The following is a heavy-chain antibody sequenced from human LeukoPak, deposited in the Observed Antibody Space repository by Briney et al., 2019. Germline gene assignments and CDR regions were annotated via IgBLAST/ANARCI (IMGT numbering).Heavy chain of an antibody. J-gene: IGHJ4*02. V-gene: IGHV3-15*01. CDR2: IKSKTDGGTT. CDR1: GFTFSNAW. CDR3: TTDSGVLLWFGELDYFDY. D-gene: IGHD3-10*01. Sequence: GGSLRLSCAASGFTFSNAWMSWVRQAPGKGLEWVGRIKSKTDGGTTDYAAPVKGRFTISRDDSKNTLYLQMNSLKTEDTAVYYCTTDSGVLLWFGELDYFDYWGQGTLVTVSS.